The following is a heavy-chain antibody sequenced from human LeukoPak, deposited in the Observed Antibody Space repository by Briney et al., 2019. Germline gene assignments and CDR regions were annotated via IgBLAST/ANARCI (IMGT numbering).Heavy chain of an antibody. CDR2: ISGSGGST. Sequence: PGGSLRLSCAASGFTFSSYSMNWVRQAPGKGLEWVSAISGSGGSTYYADSVKGRFTISGDNSKNTLYLQMNSLRAEDTAVYYCAKDRATAGTGQLTDFGGQGTLVTVSS. CDR3: AKDRATAGTGQLTDF. CDR1: GFTFSSYS. J-gene: IGHJ4*02. D-gene: IGHD6-13*01. V-gene: IGHV3-23*01.